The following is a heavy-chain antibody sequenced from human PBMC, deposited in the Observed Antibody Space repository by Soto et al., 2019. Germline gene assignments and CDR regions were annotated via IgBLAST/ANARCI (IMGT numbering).Heavy chain of an antibody. Sequence: SETLSLTCAVYGGSFSGYYWSWIRQPPGKGLEWIGEINHSGSTNYNPSLKSRVTISVDTSKNQFSLKLSSVTAADTAVYYCARGGRTGTVFDYWGQGTLVTVSS. CDR2: INHSGST. J-gene: IGHJ4*02. V-gene: IGHV4-34*01. CDR3: ARGGRTGTVFDY. D-gene: IGHD7-27*01. CDR1: GGSFSGYY.